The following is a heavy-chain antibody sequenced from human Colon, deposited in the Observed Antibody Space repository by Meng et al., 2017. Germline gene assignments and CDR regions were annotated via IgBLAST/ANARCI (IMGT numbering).Heavy chain of an antibody. Sequence: SETLSLTCTVSGDSITNNNYYWGWIRQPPGKGLDWIGSIYYRANTYYNPSLESRVTISLDTSKNQFSLSLNSVTAADTAVYFCARVHSPGSNQIDYWGQGTLVTVSS. CDR1: GDSITNNNYY. V-gene: IGHV4-39*07. CDR2: IYYRANT. CDR3: ARVHSPGSNQIDY. D-gene: IGHD6-13*01. J-gene: IGHJ4*02.